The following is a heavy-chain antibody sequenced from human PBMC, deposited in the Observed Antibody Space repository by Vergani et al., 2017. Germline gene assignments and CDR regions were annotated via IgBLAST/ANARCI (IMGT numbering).Heavy chain of an antibody. Sequence: EVQLVQSGAEVKKPGASLTISCKGSGYSFTSYWIGWVRQLPGKGLEWMGIIYPGDSDTRYSPSFQGQVTISADKYISTAYLQWSSLKASDTAMYYCARHPGRYCSSTSCYPLWWFDPWGQGTLVTVSS. CDR3: ARHPGRYCSSTSCYPLWWFDP. CDR1: GYSFTSYW. CDR2: IYPGDSDT. J-gene: IGHJ5*02. V-gene: IGHV5-51*01. D-gene: IGHD2-2*01.